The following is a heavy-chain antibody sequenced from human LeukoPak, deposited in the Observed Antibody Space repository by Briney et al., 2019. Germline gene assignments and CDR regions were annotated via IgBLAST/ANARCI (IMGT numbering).Heavy chain of an antibody. CDR2: INPKSGGT. CDR1: GYTFTSYA. D-gene: IGHD3-10*01. Sequence: ASVKVSCKASGYTFTSYAMNWVRQAPGQGLEWMGWINPKSGGTNYAQKFQGRVTMTRDTSISTAYMDMSSLRSDDTAVYYCARNLWFGESSDAFDMWGQGTMVTVSS. J-gene: IGHJ3*02. CDR3: ARNLWFGESSDAFDM. V-gene: IGHV1-2*02.